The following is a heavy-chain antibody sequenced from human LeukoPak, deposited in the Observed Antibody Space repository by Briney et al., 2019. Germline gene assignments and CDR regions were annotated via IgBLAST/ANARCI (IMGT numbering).Heavy chain of an antibody. D-gene: IGHD2-15*01. CDR2: ISGSGGRT. Sequence: PGGSLRLSCAASGFTFSSFALSWVRQAPGKGLEWISGISGSGGRTDYADSVKSRFTISRDNSKNTLYLQMSSLRADDAAINYCAKSPPRCSGASCYGYWGQGTLVTVSS. V-gene: IGHV3-23*01. CDR1: GFTFSSFA. J-gene: IGHJ4*02. CDR3: AKSPPRCSGASCYGY.